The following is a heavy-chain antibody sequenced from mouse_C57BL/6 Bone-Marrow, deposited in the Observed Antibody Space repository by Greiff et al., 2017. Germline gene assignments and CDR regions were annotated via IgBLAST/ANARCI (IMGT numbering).Heavy chain of an antibody. CDR1: GYTFTDYE. D-gene: IGHD2-3*01. Sequence: VQLQQSGAELVRPGASVTLSCKASGYTFTDYEMHWVKQTPVHGLEWIGAIDPETGGTAYNQKFKGKAILTADKSSSTAYMELRSLTSEDSAVYYCTRRRRGYYDFDYWGQGTTLTVSS. CDR2: IDPETGGT. CDR3: TRRRRGYYDFDY. J-gene: IGHJ2*01. V-gene: IGHV1-15*01.